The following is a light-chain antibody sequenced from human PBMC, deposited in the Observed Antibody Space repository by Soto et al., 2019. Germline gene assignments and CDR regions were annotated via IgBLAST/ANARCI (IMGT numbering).Light chain of an antibody. Sequence: QSALTQPASVSGSTGQSITISCTGTSSDVGGYNYVSWYQQHPGKAPKLMIYDVSNRPSGVSNRFSGSKSGNTASLTISGLQSEDVADYYCSSYTSSSTQGFGGGTKLTVL. CDR3: SSYTSSSTQG. CDR2: DVS. J-gene: IGLJ3*02. CDR1: SSDVGGYNY. V-gene: IGLV2-14*01.